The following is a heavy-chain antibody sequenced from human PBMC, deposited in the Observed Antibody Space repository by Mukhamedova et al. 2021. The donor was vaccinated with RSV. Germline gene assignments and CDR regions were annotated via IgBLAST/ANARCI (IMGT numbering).Heavy chain of an antibody. J-gene: IGHJ4*02. Sequence: FTISRDNAKNSLYLQMNSLRAEDTAVYYCARDLSSGRGFDYWGQGTLVTVSS. D-gene: IGHD6-19*01. V-gene: IGHV3-11*06. CDR3: ARDLSSGRGFDY.